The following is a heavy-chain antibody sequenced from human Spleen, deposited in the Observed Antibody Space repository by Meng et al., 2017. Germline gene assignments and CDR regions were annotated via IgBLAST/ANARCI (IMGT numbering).Heavy chain of an antibody. Sequence: EVQVVESGGGLVQPGGSLRLSCAASGFTFSSYWMHWVRQAPGKGLVWVARIKIDGSTTRYADSVKGRFTISRDNAKSTLYLQMNSLSAEDTAVYYCARGPYSGNEFDYWGRGTLVTVSS. CDR2: IKIDGSTT. CDR3: ARGPYSGNEFDY. D-gene: IGHD1-26*01. J-gene: IGHJ4*02. V-gene: IGHV3-74*02. CDR1: GFTFSSYW.